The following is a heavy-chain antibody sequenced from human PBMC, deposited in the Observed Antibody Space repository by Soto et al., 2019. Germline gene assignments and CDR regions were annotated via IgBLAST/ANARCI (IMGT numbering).Heavy chain of an antibody. CDR3: AKEHTVGIRKAYYFDY. CDR2: ISYDGSNK. CDR1: GFTFSSYG. D-gene: IGHD4-4*01. J-gene: IGHJ4*02. Sequence: GGSLRLSCAASGFTFSSYGMHWVRQAPGKGLEWVAVISYDGSNKYYADSVKGRFTISRDNSKNTLYLQMNSLRAEDTAVYYCAKEHTVGIRKAYYFDYWGQGTLVTVSS. V-gene: IGHV3-30*18.